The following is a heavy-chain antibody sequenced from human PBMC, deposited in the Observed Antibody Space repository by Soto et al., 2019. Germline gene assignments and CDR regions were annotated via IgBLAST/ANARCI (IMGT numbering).Heavy chain of an antibody. CDR1: GSTFSNYA. Sequence: PGGSLRLSCAASGSTFSNYAMSWVRQAPGKGLEWVSAISGSGGSTYYADSVKGRFTISRDNSKNTPYLQMNSLRAEDTAIYYCVLRIAAAGSFDDWGKGTLVTVSS. V-gene: IGHV3-23*01. D-gene: IGHD6-13*01. CDR2: ISGSGGST. CDR3: VLRIAAAGSFDD. J-gene: IGHJ4*02.